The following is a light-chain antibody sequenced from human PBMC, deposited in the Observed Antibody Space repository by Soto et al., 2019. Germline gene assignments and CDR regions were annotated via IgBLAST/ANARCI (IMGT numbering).Light chain of an antibody. V-gene: IGKV3-20*01. CDR1: QSVKNSY. J-gene: IGKJ1*01. Sequence: ELVMTQSPATLSVSPGERATLSCRASQSVKNSYLAWYQQKPGQSPRLVIYGVSNRATGIPNRFSGGGFGTDFTLTISRLEPEDFAVYYCEQYDGSPRTFGQGTKVDIK. CDR3: EQYDGSPRT. CDR2: GVS.